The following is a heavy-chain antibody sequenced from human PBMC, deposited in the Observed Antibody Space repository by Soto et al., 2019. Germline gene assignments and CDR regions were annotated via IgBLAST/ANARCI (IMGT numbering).Heavy chain of an antibody. CDR2: INPTSSSI. V-gene: IGHV3-48*02. CDR3: ARKGVAFDY. D-gene: IGHD3-3*01. CDR1: GYTFTVYY. J-gene: IGHJ4*02. Sequence: SFKASGYTFTVYYMHWVRQAPGQGLEWMGWINPTSSSIYYADSVKGRFTISRDNAKNSLFLQMNSLRDEDTAVYYCARKGVAFDYWGQGALVTAPQ.